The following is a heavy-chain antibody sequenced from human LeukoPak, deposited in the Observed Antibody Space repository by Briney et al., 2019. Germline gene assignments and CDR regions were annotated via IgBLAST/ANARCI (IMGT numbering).Heavy chain of an antibody. J-gene: IGHJ6*02. CDR2: INNDGSST. V-gene: IGHV3-74*01. CDR3: ARNVDTAMADVYYYYGMDV. CDR1: GFTFSSYW. Sequence: GGSLRLSCAVSGFTFSSYWMHWVRQAPGKGLVWVSRINNDGSSTNYADSVKGRFTISRDNSKNTLYLQMNSLRAEDTAVYYCARNVDTAMADVYYYYGMDVWGQGTTVTVSS. D-gene: IGHD5-18*01.